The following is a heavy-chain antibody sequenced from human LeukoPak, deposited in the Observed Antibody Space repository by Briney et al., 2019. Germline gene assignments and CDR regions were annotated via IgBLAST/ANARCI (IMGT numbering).Heavy chain of an antibody. Sequence: PGGSLRLSCAASGFTFSSYAMSWVRQAPGKGLEWVSTINGGGVNTHYADSVGGRFTISRDNSKNTLYLQMNSLRAEDTAVYYCARDSSGWYRGYFDYWGQGTLVTVSS. CDR1: GFTFSSYA. D-gene: IGHD6-19*01. V-gene: IGHV3-23*01. J-gene: IGHJ4*02. CDR3: ARDSSGWYRGYFDY. CDR2: INGGGVNT.